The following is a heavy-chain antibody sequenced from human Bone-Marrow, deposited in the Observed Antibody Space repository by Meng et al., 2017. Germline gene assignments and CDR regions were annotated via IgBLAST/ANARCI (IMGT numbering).Heavy chain of an antibody. J-gene: IGHJ4*02. CDR3: ARDEDISAAGKLFGDY. CDR2: INPKSGDT. CDR1: GYTFTGYY. D-gene: IGHD6-25*01. Sequence: VQSGHEVKQPGASVMVSCKASGYTFTGYYIHWVRQAPGQGLEWMGRINPKSGDTHYAQRFQGRVTMTGDTSISTAYMELSGLRSDDTAMYYCARDEDISAAGKLFGDYWGQGTLVTVSS. V-gene: IGHV1-2*06.